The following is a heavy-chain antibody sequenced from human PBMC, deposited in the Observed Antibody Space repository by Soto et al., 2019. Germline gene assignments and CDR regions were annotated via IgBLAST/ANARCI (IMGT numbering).Heavy chain of an antibody. CDR2: IRSKPNNYAT. Sequence: GGSLRLSCAASGFTFSASAIHWVRLASGKGLEWVGRIRSKPNNYATSYTASLEGRFTISRDDSKNTAYLQMNSLKTEDTAVYYCTTATYYYGGSDYLLDYWGQGTLVTVSS. CDR1: GFTFSASA. D-gene: IGHD3-22*01. V-gene: IGHV3-73*01. J-gene: IGHJ4*02. CDR3: TTATYYYGGSDYLLDY.